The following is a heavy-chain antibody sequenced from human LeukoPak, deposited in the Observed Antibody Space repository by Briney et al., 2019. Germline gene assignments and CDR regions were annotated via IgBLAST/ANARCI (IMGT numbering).Heavy chain of an antibody. J-gene: IGHJ4*02. D-gene: IGHD3-22*01. CDR3: ARAPLLIYFDSSGSYFDY. Sequence: SETLSPTCAVSGGSISSGGYSWSWIRQPPGKGLEWIGCIYHSGTTYYNPSLKSRVTISVDRSKTHFSLNLSSVTAADTAVYYCARAPLLIYFDSSGSYFDYWGQGTLVTVSS. CDR1: GGSISSGGYS. CDR2: IYHSGTT. V-gene: IGHV4-30-2*01.